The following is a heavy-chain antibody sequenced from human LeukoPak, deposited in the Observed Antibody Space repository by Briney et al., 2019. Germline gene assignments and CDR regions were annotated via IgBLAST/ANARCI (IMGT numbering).Heavy chain of an antibody. CDR3: ARHLWSDYHKFDY. D-gene: IGHD3-3*01. CDR1: SGSINNYY. V-gene: IGHV4-59*01. J-gene: IGHJ4*02. Sequence: SETLSLTCTVSSGSINNYYWSWIRQPPGKGLEWIGYIYFSGNTNYNPSLKSRVTISVDRSKNQFSLKLSSVTAADTAVYYCARHLWSDYHKFDYWGQGTLVTVSS. CDR2: IYFSGNT.